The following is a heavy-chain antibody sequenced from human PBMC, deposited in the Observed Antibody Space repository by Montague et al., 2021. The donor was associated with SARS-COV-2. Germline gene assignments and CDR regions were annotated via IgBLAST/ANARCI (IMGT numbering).Heavy chain of an antibody. Sequence: SETLSLTCSVSGDSISRYYWSWIRQSDGKGLEWIGRIYTGGHVNYNPGFQSRVRMPVDTSKSQVALNVTSVTAADTAVYYCARAIWHLDVWGRGILVTVSS. V-gene: IGHV4-4*07. CDR1: GDSISRYY. CDR3: ARAIWHLDV. CDR2: IYTGGHV. J-gene: IGHJ2*01.